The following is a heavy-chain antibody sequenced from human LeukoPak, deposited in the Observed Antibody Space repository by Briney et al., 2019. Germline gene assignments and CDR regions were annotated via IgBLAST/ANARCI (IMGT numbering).Heavy chain of an antibody. CDR1: GFTFGDYA. V-gene: IGHV3-49*04. D-gene: IGHD6-13*01. CDR2: IRSKVYGGTT. J-gene: IGHJ4*02. Sequence: GSLRLSCTASGFTFGDYAMSWVRQAPGKGLEWVGFIRSKVYGGTTEFVASVEGRFTISRDDSKSVVYLQMNSLKTEDTAVYYCTRDSSWSYDYWGQGTLVTVSS. CDR3: TRDSSWSYDY.